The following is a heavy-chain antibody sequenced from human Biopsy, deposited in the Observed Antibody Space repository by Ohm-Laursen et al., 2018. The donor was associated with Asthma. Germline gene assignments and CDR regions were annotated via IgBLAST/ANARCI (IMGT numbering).Heavy chain of an antibody. V-gene: IGHV1-24*01. CDR3: ASDFPKDYVRYNFQF. Sequence: GASVKVSCKLSGYSLTDLSMHWARQAPGQGLEWMGGHDHEEGGTVNARRFQGRATMTEDTSTDTAYMELSSLSSDDTAVYYCASDFPKDYVRYNFQFWGQGTLVTVSS. CDR2: HDHEEGGT. J-gene: IGHJ4*02. D-gene: IGHD4-17*01. CDR1: GYSLTDLS.